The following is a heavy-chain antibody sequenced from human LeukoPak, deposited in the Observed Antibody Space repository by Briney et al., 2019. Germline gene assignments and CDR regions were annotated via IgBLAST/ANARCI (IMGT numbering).Heavy chain of an antibody. Sequence: GGSLRLSCAASGFTFSDYYMSWIRQAPGKGLEWVSYISSSGSTIYYTDSVKGRFTISRDNSKNTLYLQMNSLRAEDTAVYYCAKLLAVAENWGQGTLVTVSS. J-gene: IGHJ4*02. V-gene: IGHV3-11*01. CDR2: ISSSGSTI. CDR1: GFTFSDYY. CDR3: AKLLAVAEN. D-gene: IGHD6-19*01.